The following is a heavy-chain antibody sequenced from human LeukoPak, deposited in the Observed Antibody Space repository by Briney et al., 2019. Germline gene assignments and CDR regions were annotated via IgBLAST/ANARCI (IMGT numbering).Heavy chain of an antibody. J-gene: IGHJ6*02. CDR1: GFTFSSYS. V-gene: IGHV3-21*01. CDR2: ISSSSSYI. Sequence: GASLRLSCAASGFTFSSYSMNWVRQAPGKGLEWVSSISSSSSYIYYADSVKGRFTISRDNAKNSLYLQMSSLRAEDTAVYYCARDSNYGMDVWGQGTTVTVSS. CDR3: ARDSNYGMDV.